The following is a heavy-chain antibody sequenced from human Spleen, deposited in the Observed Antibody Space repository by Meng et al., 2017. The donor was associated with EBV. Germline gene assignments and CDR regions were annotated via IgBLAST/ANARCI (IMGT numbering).Heavy chain of an antibody. CDR1: GASVSSGGDY. D-gene: IGHD4-17*01. V-gene: IGHV4-30-4*01. CDR3: AKVDGDNWFDP. Sequence: VQLQEPGPGLVEPSQTLPLTCAVPGASVSSGGDYWTWIRQPPGKGLEWIGYIYTSGSTQYNPSLNSRVTISRDRSKNQFSLKLNSVTAADTAVYYCAKVDGDNWFDPWGQGVLVTVSS. CDR2: IYTSGST. J-gene: IGHJ5*02.